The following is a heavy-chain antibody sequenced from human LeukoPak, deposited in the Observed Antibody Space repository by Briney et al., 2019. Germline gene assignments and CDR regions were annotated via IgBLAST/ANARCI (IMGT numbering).Heavy chain of an antibody. J-gene: IGHJ5*02. CDR2: INPNSGGT. D-gene: IGHD2-2*02. CDR3: ARDHEGVVVPAAISNWFDP. V-gene: IGHV1-2*02. CDR1: GYTFTGYY. Sequence: ASVTVSCKASGYTFTGYYMHWVRQAPGQGLEWMGWINPNSGGTNYAQKFQGRVTMTRDTSISTAYMELSRLRSDDTAVYYCARDHEGVVVPAAISNWFDPWGQGTLVTVSS.